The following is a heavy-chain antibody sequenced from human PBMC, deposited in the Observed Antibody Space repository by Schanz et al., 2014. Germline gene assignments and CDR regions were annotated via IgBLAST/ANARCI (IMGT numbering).Heavy chain of an antibody. CDR3: LAMGRNTSHYFDH. Sequence: QVYLVESGGDLVKPGGSLRLSCAASGFTFSDYYMAWIRQAPGKGLEWVSHISGSSIHKNYADSVKGRFTIARDNSKNTLFLQMDSLRVEDTAVYYCLAMGRNTSHYFDHWGQGTLVTVSS. J-gene: IGHJ4*02. CDR1: GFTFSDYY. D-gene: IGHD1-1*01. V-gene: IGHV3-11*05. CDR2: ISGSSIHK.